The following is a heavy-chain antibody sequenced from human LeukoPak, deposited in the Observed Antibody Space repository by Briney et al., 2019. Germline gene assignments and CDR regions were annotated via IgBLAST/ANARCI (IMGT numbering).Heavy chain of an antibody. CDR3: ARVDGYSSGWYSFLSNPSDY. D-gene: IGHD6-19*01. V-gene: IGHV3-30*03. CDR2: VSYDGSNK. Sequence: PGGSLRLSCAASGFTFSSYGMHWVRQAPGKGLEWVAVVSYDGSNKYYADSVKGRFTISRDNAKNSLYLQMNSLRAEDTAVYYCARVDGYSSGWYSFLSNPSDYWGQGTLVTVSS. CDR1: GFTFSSYG. J-gene: IGHJ4*02.